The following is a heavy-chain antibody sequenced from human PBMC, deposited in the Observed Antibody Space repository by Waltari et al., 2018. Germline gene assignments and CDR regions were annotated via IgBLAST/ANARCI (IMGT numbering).Heavy chain of an antibody. V-gene: IGHV4-39*01. CDR1: VGSISSSSYY. Sequence: QLQLQESGTGLVKPSETLSLTCTVSVGSISSSSYYWGWIRQPPGKGLEWIGSIYYSGSTYYNPSLKSRVTISVDTSKNQFSLKLSSVTAADTAVYYCARWSSTMVRGVDYWGQGTLVTVSS. CDR2: IYYSGST. CDR3: ARWSSTMVRGVDY. J-gene: IGHJ4*02. D-gene: IGHD3-10*01.